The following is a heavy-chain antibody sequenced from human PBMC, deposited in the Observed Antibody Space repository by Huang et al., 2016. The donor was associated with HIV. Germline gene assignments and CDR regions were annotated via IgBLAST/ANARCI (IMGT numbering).Heavy chain of an antibody. V-gene: IGHV3-74*01. CDR1: GVTFSSYW. CDR3: ARGSRQGKYYYGSGTAY. D-gene: IGHD3-10*01. CDR2: SKSDGSST. Sequence: EVQLVESGGGLVQPGGSLRLSCSASGVTFSSYWMHWVRQVPGKGLVWVSHSKSDGSSTSYADSVKGRFTISRDNAKNTLYLQMNSLRAEDTAVYYCARGSRQGKYYYGSGTAYWGQGTLVTVSS. J-gene: IGHJ4*02.